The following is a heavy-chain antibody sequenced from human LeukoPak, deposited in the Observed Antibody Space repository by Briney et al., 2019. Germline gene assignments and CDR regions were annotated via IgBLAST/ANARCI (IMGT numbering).Heavy chain of an antibody. CDR1: GYSFTSYW. CDR2: IYPGDSDT. J-gene: IGHJ2*01. CDR3: ARLKAAVVPAADHWYFDL. V-gene: IGHV5-51*01. D-gene: IGHD2-2*01. Sequence: GESLKISCKGSGYSFTSYWIGWVRQMPGKGLEWMGIIYPGDSDTRYSPSFQGQVTISADKSISTAYLQWSSLKASDTAMYYCARLKAAVVPAADHWYFDLRGRGTLVTVSS.